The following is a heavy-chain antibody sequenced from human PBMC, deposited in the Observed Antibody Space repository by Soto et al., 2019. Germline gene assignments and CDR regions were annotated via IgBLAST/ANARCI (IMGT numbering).Heavy chain of an antibody. D-gene: IGHD7-27*01. CDR2: ISANGAGT. CDR1: GFTFSVYV. Sequence: EVQLLESGGGLVQPGGSLKLSCAASGFTFSVYVMSWVRQAPGKGLEWVSGISANGAGTNYPDSVKGRFTISRDNSMSILYLRINSLRVDATGVYFCTTHTGGFWGQGALVPVSS. J-gene: IGHJ4*02. CDR3: TTHTGGF. V-gene: IGHV3-23*01.